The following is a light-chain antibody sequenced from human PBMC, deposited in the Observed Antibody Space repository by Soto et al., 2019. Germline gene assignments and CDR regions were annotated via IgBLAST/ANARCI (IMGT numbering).Light chain of an antibody. CDR3: QQNAITPPWT. J-gene: IGKJ1*01. CDR2: AAS. Sequence: RLYMSPSSVSASIGDRVIITCRASQSFSRSLNWYQQKAGQAPKLLIYAASTLHSGVPSRFSGSGSGTEFTLTISSLQPEDFATYYCQQNAITPPWTFGEGTNVDI. CDR1: QSFSRS. V-gene: IGKV1-39*01.